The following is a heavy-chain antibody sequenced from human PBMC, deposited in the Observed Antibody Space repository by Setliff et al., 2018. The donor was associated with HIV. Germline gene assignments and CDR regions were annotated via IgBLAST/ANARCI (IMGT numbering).Heavy chain of an antibody. CDR3: ARGLNVLSGYTWVV. CDR2: MSPKSGNT. V-gene: IGHV1-8*02. D-gene: IGHD3-3*01. J-gene: IGHJ4*02. CDR1: GYIFTSYD. Sequence: ASVKVSCKASGYIFTSYDIHWVRQATGQGLEWMGGMSPKSGNTGNTQKFRGRITMTRDTSTNTAYMELSSLTSDDTAVYYCARGLNVLSGYTWVVWGQGTPVTVS.